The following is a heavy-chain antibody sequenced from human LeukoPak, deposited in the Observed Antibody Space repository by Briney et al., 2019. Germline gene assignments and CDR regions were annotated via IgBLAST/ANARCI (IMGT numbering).Heavy chain of an antibody. J-gene: IGHJ3*02. CDR3: AGGIAVAGTRASDI. Sequence: SETLSLTCTVSGGSISSYYWSWIRQPPGKGLEWIGYIYYSGSTNYNPSLKSRVTISVDTSKNQFSLKLSSVTAADTAVYYCAGGIAVAGTRASDIWGQGTMVTVSS. CDR1: GGSISSYY. CDR2: IYYSGST. V-gene: IGHV4-59*01. D-gene: IGHD6-19*01.